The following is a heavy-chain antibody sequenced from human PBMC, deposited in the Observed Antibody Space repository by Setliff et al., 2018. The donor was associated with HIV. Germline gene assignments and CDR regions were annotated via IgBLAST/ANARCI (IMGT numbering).Heavy chain of an antibody. D-gene: IGHD6-13*01. CDR3: ARDSSSWYGADWFDP. CDR2: INHSGSP. CDR1: GGSFSGYY. J-gene: IGHJ5*02. Sequence: SETLSLTCAVYGGSFSGYYWTWIRQPPGKGPEWIGEINHSGSPKYNPSLKSRVTVSVDTSKNQFSLKLSSVTAADTAVYYCARDSSSWYGADWFDPWGQGTLVTVSS. V-gene: IGHV4-34*01.